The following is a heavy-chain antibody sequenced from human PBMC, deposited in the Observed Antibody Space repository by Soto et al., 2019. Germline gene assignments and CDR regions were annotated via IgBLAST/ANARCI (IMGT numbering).Heavy chain of an antibody. Sequence: GASVKVPCKASGYSLTSHAMHWVRQSPGQRLEWMGWINAGNGNTKYSQKFQGRVTITRDTSASTAYMELSSLRSEDTAVYYCLGYCSGGSCYSRGYWGQGTLVTVSS. CDR1: GYSLTSHA. D-gene: IGHD2-15*01. V-gene: IGHV1-3*01. CDR3: LGYCSGGSCYSRGY. CDR2: INAGNGNT. J-gene: IGHJ4*02.